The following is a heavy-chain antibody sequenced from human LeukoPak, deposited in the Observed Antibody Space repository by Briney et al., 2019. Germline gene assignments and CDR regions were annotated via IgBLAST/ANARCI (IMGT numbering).Heavy chain of an antibody. CDR1: GFAVSANY. CDR2: IYSGGTT. D-gene: IGHD6-25*01. CDR3: ATSSGSSY. J-gene: IGHJ4*02. V-gene: IGHV3-53*01. Sequence: PGGSLRLSCAASGFAVSANYMTWVRQAPGRGLEWVSVIYSGGTTYYADSVKGRFTISRDNAKNSLFLQMNGLRAEDTAVYYCATSSGSSYWGQGTQVTVSS.